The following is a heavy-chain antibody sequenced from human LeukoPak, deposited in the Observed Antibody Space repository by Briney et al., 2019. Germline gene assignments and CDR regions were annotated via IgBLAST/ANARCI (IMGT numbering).Heavy chain of an antibody. CDR1: GFTFSSYS. CDR2: IGSSSSYI. J-gene: IGHJ4*02. Sequence: GGSLRLSCAASGFTFSSYSMNWVRQAPGKGLEWVSSIGSSSSYIYYADSVKGRFTISRDNAKNSLYLQMNSLRAEDTAVYYCARGEVHYYGSDYWGQGTLVTVSS. V-gene: IGHV3-21*01. D-gene: IGHD3-10*01. CDR3: ARGEVHYYGSDY.